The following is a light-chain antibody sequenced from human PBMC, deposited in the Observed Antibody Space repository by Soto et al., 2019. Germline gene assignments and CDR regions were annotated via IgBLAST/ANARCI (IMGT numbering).Light chain of an antibody. V-gene: IGKV3-20*01. J-gene: IGKJ1*01. Sequence: ELVLTQSPDTLSLFPGERATLSCRASQSVSSTYLAWYQQKPGQAPRPLISATSSRATVTPDRFSGSGSGTDFTLTISRLEPEDFAVYYCQQYGSSRWTFGQGTKVEIK. CDR3: QQYGSSRWT. CDR2: ATS. CDR1: QSVSSTY.